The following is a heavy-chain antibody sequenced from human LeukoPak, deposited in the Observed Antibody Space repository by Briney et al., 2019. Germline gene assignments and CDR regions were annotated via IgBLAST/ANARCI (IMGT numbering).Heavy chain of an antibody. V-gene: IGHV3-21*04. D-gene: IGHD6-19*01. CDR3: ARDLSDLSSGWDYGMDV. Sequence: GGSLRLSCAASGFILRSYSMNWVRQAPGKGLEWVSSISSGSSYIYYADSVKGRFTISRDNSKNTLYLQMNSLRAEDTAVYYCARDLSDLSSGWDYGMDVWGQGTTVTVSS. CDR1: GFILRSYS. CDR2: ISSGSSYI. J-gene: IGHJ6*02.